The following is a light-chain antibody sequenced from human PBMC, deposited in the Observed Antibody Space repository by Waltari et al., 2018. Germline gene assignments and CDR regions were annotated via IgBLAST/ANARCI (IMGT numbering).Light chain of an antibody. CDR3: QAWDSTTVV. CDR2: QEG. J-gene: IGLJ2*01. CDR1: KLGDKY. V-gene: IGLV3-1*01. Sequence: SYELTQPPSVSVSPGQTASITCSGDKLGDKYACWYQQKPGQSPVLVIYQEGKRPSGIPERFSGSNSGNTATLTISGTQAMDEADYYCQAWDSTTVVFGGGTKLTVL.